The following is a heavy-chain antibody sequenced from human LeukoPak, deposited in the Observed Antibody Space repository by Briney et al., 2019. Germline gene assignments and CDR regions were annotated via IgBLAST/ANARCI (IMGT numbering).Heavy chain of an antibody. CDR3: AKSLYGSGSYYNWFDP. J-gene: IGHJ5*02. Sequence: SETLSLTCAVYGGSFSGYYWSWIRQPPGKGLEWIGEINHSGSTNYNPSLKSRVTISVDTSKDQFSLKLSSVTAADTAVYYCAKSLYGSGSYYNWFDPWGQGTLVTVSS. CDR2: INHSGST. D-gene: IGHD3-10*01. CDR1: GGSFSGYY. V-gene: IGHV4-34*01.